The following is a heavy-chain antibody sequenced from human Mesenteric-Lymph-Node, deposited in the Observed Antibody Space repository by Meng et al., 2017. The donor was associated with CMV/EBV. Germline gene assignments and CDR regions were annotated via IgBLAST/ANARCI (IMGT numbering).Heavy chain of an antibody. D-gene: IGHD3-10*01. CDR2: IYHSGST. CDR1: AYSISSDYY. Sequence: GSLRLSCTVSAYSISSDYYWGWIRQPPGKGLEWIGSIYHSGSTYYNPSLKSRVTISVDTSKNQFSLKLSSVTAADTAVYYCARETMVRGAFDYWGQGTLVTVSS. V-gene: IGHV4-38-2*02. CDR3: ARETMVRGAFDY. J-gene: IGHJ4*02.